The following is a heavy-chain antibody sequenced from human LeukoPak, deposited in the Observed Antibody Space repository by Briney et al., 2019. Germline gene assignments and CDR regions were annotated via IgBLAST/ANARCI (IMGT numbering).Heavy chain of an antibody. D-gene: IGHD5-24*01. CDR2: ISNDDRNK. V-gene: IGHV3-30*03. CDR3: ARPSPPGDGYNPCDY. J-gene: IGHJ4*02. CDR1: GFTSSDAW. Sequence: GGSLRLSCAASGFTSSDAWMTWVRQAPGKGLEWVAVISNDDRNKYYTDSVKGRFIISRDNSKNTVYLQMNSLKTEDTAMYYCARPSPPGDGYNPCDYWGPGALVVVSS.